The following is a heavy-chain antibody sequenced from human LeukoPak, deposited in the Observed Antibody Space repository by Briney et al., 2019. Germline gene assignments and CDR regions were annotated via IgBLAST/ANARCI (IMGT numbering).Heavy chain of an antibody. Sequence: KSGGSLRLSCAASGFTFSDYYMSWIRQAPGKGLEWVSYISNSGSTIYYADSVKGRFTISRDNAKNSLYLQMNSLRAEDTAVYYCARDISVRDAAWWFNPWGQGTLVTVSS. J-gene: IGHJ5*02. V-gene: IGHV3-11*01. CDR2: ISNSGSTI. CDR3: ARDISVRDAAWWFNP. D-gene: IGHD5-24*01. CDR1: GFTFSDYY.